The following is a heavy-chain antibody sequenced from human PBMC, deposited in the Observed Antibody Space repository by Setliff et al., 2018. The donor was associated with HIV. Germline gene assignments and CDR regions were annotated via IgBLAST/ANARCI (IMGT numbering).Heavy chain of an antibody. V-gene: IGHV4-34*01. CDR2: INHSGST. CDR1: GGSFSGYY. CDR3: ARVQYHYVNNGDSYYFTH. J-gene: IGHJ4*01. D-gene: IGHD3-10*02. Sequence: SETLSLTCAVYGGSFSGYYWSWIRQPPGKGLEWIGEINHSGSTNYNPSLRSRVTISVDTSKNQFSLKLSSVTAADTAVYYCARVQYHYVNNGDSYYFTHWGHGTLVTVSS.